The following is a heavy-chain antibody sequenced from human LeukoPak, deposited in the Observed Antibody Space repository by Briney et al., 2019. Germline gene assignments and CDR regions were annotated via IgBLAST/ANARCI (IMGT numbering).Heavy chain of an antibody. D-gene: IGHD6-13*01. CDR3: AHSVGSSWYRRNGAFDI. J-gene: IGHJ3*02. CDR1: GFSLTTSGVG. Sequence: SGPTLVNPTQTLTLTCTFSGFSLTTSGVGVGWIRQPLGKALEWLAPIYWDDDKRYSPSLKNRLTITKDTSKNQVVLTMTNMDPVDTATYYCAHSVGSSWYRRNGAFDIWGQGTMVTVSA. V-gene: IGHV2-5*02. CDR2: IYWDDDK.